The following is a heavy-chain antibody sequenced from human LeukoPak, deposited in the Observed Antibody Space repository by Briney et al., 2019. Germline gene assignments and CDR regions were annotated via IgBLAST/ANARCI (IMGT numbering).Heavy chain of an antibody. CDR3: ARAKSDIVVVPADYYYYGMDV. J-gene: IGHJ6*02. CDR2: IYSGGST. Sequence: PGGSLRLSCAASGFTVSSNYMSWVRQAPGKGLEWVSVIYSGGSTYYADSVKGRFTISRHNSKNTLYLQMNSLGAEDTAVYYCARAKSDIVVVPADYYYYGMDVWGQGTTVTVSS. D-gene: IGHD2-2*01. CDR1: GFTVSSNY. V-gene: IGHV3-53*04.